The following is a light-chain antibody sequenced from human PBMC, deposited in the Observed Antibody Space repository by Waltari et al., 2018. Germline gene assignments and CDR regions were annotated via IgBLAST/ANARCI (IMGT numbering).Light chain of an antibody. Sequence: QSVLTQPPSVSGAPGQRVTIPCTGSSPNIGAGHDVHWYQQLPGTAPKLLIYGNSNRPSGVPDRFSGSKSGTSASLAITGLQAEDEADYYCQSYDSSLSGVVFGGGTKLTVL. V-gene: IGLV1-40*01. CDR2: GNS. J-gene: IGLJ2*01. CDR3: QSYDSSLSGVV. CDR1: SPNIGAGHD.